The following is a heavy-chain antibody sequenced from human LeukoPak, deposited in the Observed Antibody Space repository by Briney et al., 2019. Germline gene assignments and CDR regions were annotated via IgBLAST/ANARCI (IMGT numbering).Heavy chain of an antibody. J-gene: IGHJ4*02. CDR2: ISWNSGSI. CDR1: GCTFDDYA. CDR3: AKGYCSSTSCYPFDY. D-gene: IGHD2-2*01. Sequence: GGSLRLSCAPPGCTFDDYAMHWVRQAPGKGLEWVSGISWNSGSIGYADSVKGRFTISRDNAKNSLYLQMNSLRAEDMALYYCAKGYCSSTSCYPFDYWGQGTLVTVSS. V-gene: IGHV3-9*03.